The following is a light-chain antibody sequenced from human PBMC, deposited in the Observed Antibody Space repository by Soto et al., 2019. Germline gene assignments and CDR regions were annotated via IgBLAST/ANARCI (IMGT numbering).Light chain of an antibody. CDR2: DAS. CDR3: QLRRYWPLT. J-gene: IGKJ4*01. CDR1: QSVSVY. Sequence: ETVLTQSPATLSLSPGERATLSCRASQSVSVYLAWYQHKPGQAPRLLIYDASNRAAGIPARFSGSGSGTDFTLTISSLEPDDFALYYCQLRRYWPLTFRGGTKV. V-gene: IGKV3-11*01.